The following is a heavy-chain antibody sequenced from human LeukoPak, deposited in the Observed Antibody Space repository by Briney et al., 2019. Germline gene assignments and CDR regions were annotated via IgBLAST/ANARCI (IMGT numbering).Heavy chain of an antibody. CDR2: IYPNNGAT. D-gene: IGHD3-10*01. J-gene: IGHJ4*03. Sequence: ASVKVSCKASGYTFSGTGWYLYWLRQAPGQGLECMGWIYPNNGATAYAQKFQGRVAMTRDTSITTAYMELSRLRPDDTAVYYCARDRPAQMVDFDYWGKGTTVTVSS. V-gene: IGHV1-2*02. CDR1: GYTFSGTGWY. CDR3: ARDRPAQMVDFDY.